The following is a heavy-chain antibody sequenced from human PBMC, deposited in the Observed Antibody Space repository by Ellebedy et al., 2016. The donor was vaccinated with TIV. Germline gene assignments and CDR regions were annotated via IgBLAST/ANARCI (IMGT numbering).Heavy chain of an antibody. V-gene: IGHV3-30-3*01. J-gene: IGHJ4*02. CDR2: ISSDRNIK. Sequence: GESLKISCAASQFNFNSYTIHWVRQAPGKGLEWVAFISSDRNIKDYADSVKGRFTISRDNSKKTVYLQMNSLRSEDTAVHYCARGSEGSGFDYWGQGTLVTVSS. CDR3: ARGSEGSGFDY. CDR1: QFNFNSYT. D-gene: IGHD6-25*01.